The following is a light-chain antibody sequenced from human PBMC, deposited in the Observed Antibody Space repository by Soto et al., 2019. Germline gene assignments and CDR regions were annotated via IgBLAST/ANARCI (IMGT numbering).Light chain of an antibody. Sequence: EIVLTQSPGTLSLSPGERATLSCMASQSVSNNYLAWYQQKPGQAPRLLIYGASNRATGIPDRFSGSGSGKDFTLTISRLEPEDFAVYYCQQYGSSGTCGQGTKVEIK. V-gene: IGKV3-20*01. CDR2: GAS. J-gene: IGKJ1*01. CDR1: QSVSNNY. CDR3: QQYGSSGT.